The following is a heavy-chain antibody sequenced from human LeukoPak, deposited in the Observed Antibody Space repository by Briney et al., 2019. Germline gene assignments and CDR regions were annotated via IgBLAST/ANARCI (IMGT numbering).Heavy chain of an antibody. V-gene: IGHV3-30*18. CDR3: AKWGYSSSWSYYYYYMDV. CDR2: ISYDGSNK. CDR1: GFTFSSYG. J-gene: IGHJ6*03. Sequence: GRSLRLSCAASGFTFSSYGMHWVRQAPGKGLEWVAVISYDGSNKYYADSVKGRFTISRDNSKNTLYLQMNSLRAEDTGVYYCAKWGYSSSWSYYYYYMDVWGKGTTVTVSS. D-gene: IGHD6-13*01.